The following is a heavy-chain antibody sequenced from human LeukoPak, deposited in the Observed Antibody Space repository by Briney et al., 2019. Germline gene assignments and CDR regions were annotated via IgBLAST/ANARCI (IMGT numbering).Heavy chain of an antibody. Sequence: SETLSLTCTVSGGSISSGGYYWSWIRQPPGKGLEWIGYIYHSGSTYYNPSLKSRVTISVDRSKNQFSPKLSSVTAADTAVYYCARETNYYDSSGYYPRFDYWGQGTLVTVSS. CDR3: ARETNYYDSSGYYPRFDY. D-gene: IGHD3-22*01. CDR1: GGSISSGGYY. V-gene: IGHV4-30-2*01. J-gene: IGHJ4*02. CDR2: IYHSGST.